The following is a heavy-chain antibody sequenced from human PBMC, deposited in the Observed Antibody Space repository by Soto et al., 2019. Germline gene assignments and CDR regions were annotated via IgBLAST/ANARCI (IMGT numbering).Heavy chain of an antibody. J-gene: IGHJ4*02. Sequence: SETLSLTCTVSGGSISSHYWRWIRQPPGKGLEWIGYIYYSGSTNYNPSLKSRVTISVDTSKNQFSLKLSSVTAADTAVYYCARRYGWNFDYWGQGTLVTVS. CDR1: GGSISSHY. D-gene: IGHD6-19*01. V-gene: IGHV4-59*08. CDR2: IYYSGST. CDR3: ARRYGWNFDY.